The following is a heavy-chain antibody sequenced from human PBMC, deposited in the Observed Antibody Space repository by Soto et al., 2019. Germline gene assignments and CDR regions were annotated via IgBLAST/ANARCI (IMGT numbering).Heavy chain of an antibody. J-gene: IGHJ4*02. Sequence: EVQLVESGGGLVQPGGSLRLSCAASGFTVSKLCMTWVRQAPGKGLQWVAVISSGGSTYYADSVKGRFTISRDNSKNTLYLEMNSLRAEDTAVYYCARDTLGGAYDFLHGGQGTLVTVSS. CDR3: ARDTLGGAYDFLH. CDR1: GFTVSKLC. CDR2: ISSGGST. D-gene: IGHD3-3*01. V-gene: IGHV3-66*01.